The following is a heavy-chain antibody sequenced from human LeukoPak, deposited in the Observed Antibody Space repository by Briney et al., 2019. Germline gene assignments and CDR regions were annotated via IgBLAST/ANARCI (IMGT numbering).Heavy chain of an antibody. V-gene: IGHV4-59*01. Sequence: SETLSLTCTVSGASISTYYWSWIRQPPGKGLEWIAYIDYSASTNYNPSLKSRVTISVDTSKNQFSLKLISVTTADTAVYYCARDSRRELLHAFDIWGQGTMVTVSS. D-gene: IGHD1-26*01. J-gene: IGHJ3*02. CDR2: IDYSAST. CDR3: ARDSRRELLHAFDI. CDR1: GASISTYY.